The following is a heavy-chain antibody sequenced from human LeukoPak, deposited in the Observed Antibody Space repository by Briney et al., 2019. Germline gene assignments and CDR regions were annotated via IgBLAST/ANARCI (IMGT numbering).Heavy chain of an antibody. J-gene: IGHJ3*02. CDR3: ARPMTTVTANPDAFDI. Sequence: SETLSLTCAVYGGSFSGYYWSWIRQPPGKGLEWIGEINHSGSTNYDPSLKSRVTISVDTSKNQFSLKLSSVTAADTAVYYCARPMTTVTANPDAFDIWGQGTMVTVSS. D-gene: IGHD4-17*01. V-gene: IGHV4-34*01. CDR1: GGSFSGYY. CDR2: INHSGST.